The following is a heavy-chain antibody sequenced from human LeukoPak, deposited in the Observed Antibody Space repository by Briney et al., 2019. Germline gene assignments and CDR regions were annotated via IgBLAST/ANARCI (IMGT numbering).Heavy chain of an antibody. D-gene: IGHD1-26*01. CDR2: TYYRSKWYN. CDR1: GDSVSSSSAA. V-gene: IGHV6-1*01. Sequence: SQTLSLTCAISGDSVSSSSAAWNWIRQSPSRGLEWLGRTYYRSKWYNDYAVSVKSRITINPDTSKNQFSLQLNSVTPEDTAVYYCARAGRWVGATSYWYFDLWGRGTLVTVSS. J-gene: IGHJ2*01. CDR3: ARAGRWVGATSYWYFDL.